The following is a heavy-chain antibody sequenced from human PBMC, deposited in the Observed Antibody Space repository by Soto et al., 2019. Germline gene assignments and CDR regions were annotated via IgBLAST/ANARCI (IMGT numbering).Heavy chain of an antibody. CDR3: AREELMGVDY. J-gene: IGHJ4*02. V-gene: IGHV4-34*01. CDR1: GGSFSGYY. D-gene: IGHD2-8*01. CDR2: INHSGST. Sequence: QVQLQQWGAGLLKPSETLSLTCAVYGGSFSGYYWSWIRQPPGKGLEWIGEINHSGSTNYNPSLKSRVTLSVDTSKNQFSLKLRSVTAADTAVYYCAREELMGVDYWGQGTLVTVSS.